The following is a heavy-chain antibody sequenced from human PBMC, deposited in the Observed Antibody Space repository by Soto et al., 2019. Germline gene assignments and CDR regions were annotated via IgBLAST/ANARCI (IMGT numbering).Heavy chain of an antibody. V-gene: IGHV1-2*02. J-gene: IGHJ6*02. CDR3: ARDFRTDSHGVDV. CDR1: GYPFTGPY. Sequence: ASVQVSCKASGYPFTGPYIYWVRQAPGQGLEWMGWINPSSGGTEFAEKFQGRVTVTRDTSIRTVFLELNSLTSDDTGVYFCARDFRTDSHGVDVWGQGTAVTVSS. CDR2: INPSSGGT. D-gene: IGHD4-4*01.